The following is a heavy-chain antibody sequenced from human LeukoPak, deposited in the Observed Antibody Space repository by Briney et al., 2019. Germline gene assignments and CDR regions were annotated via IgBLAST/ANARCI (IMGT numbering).Heavy chain of an antibody. V-gene: IGHV1-8*01. CDR2: MNPNSGNT. J-gene: IGHJ4*02. D-gene: IGHD3-3*01. CDR1: GYTFTSYG. Sequence: ASVKVSCKASGYTFTSYGINWVRQATGQGLEWMGWMNPNSGNTGYAQKLQGRVTMTTDTSTSTAYMELRSLRSDDTAVYYCARAPDFWSGYPEDYYFDYWGQGTLVTVSS. CDR3: ARAPDFWSGYPEDYYFDY.